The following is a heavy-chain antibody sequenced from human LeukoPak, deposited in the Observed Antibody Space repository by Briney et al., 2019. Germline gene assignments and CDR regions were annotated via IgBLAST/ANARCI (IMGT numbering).Heavy chain of an antibody. CDR2: IYHSGST. D-gene: IGHD6-19*01. CDR3: ARHTGWYEYYFDY. V-gene: IGHV4-38-2*02. Sequence: PSETLSLTCTVSGYSISSGYYWGWIRQPPGKGLEWIGSIYHSGSTYYNPSLKSRVTISVDTSKNQFSLKLSSVTAAGTAVYYCARHTGWYEYYFDYWGQGTLVTVSS. J-gene: IGHJ4*02. CDR1: GYSISSGYY.